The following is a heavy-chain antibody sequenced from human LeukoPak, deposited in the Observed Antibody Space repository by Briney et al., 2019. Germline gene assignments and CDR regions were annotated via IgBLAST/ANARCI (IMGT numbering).Heavy chain of an antibody. Sequence: GASVKVSCKASGGTFTSYAISWVRQAPGQGLEWMGRIIPILGIANSAQKFQGRVTMTRNTSITTAYMELSSLRSGDPAVYYCARGSGYDSGGAAFDIWGQGPMVTVSS. D-gene: IGHD5-12*01. CDR3: ARGSGYDSGGAAFDI. V-gene: IGHV1-69*04. J-gene: IGHJ3*02. CDR1: GGTFTSYA. CDR2: IIPILGIA.